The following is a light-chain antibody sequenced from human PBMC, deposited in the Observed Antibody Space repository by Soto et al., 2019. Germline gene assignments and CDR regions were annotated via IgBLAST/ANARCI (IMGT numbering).Light chain of an antibody. CDR3: QQYGKSPWT. Sequence: EIVLTQSPGTLSLSPGERATLSCRASQSVSSSYLAWYQQKPGQAPRLLIYGASSRATGIPDRFSGSGSGTDFTLTISRLETDDFAVYYCQQYGKSPWTFGQGTKVEIK. J-gene: IGKJ1*01. CDR1: QSVSSSY. CDR2: GAS. V-gene: IGKV3-20*01.